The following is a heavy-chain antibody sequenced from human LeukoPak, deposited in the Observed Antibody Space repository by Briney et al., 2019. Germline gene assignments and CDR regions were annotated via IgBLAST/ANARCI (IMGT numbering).Heavy chain of an antibody. Sequence: ASVKVSRKASGYTFTSYGISWVRQAPGQGLEWMGWISAYNGNTNYAQKLQGRVTMTTDTSTSTAYMELRSLRSDDTAVYYCARVQGSYCGGDGYSDYWGQGTLVTVSS. D-gene: IGHD2-21*02. V-gene: IGHV1-18*01. CDR2: ISAYNGNT. J-gene: IGHJ4*02. CDR3: ARVQGSYCGGDGYSDY. CDR1: GYTFTSYG.